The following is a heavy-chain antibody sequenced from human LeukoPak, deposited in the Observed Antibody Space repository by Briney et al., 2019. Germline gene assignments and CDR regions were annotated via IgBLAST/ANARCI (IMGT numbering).Heavy chain of an antibody. Sequence: GGSLRLSCAGSGFTFSNYWMHWARQAPGKGLVWVSRINSDGINTSYADSVKGRFTISRDNAKNTLNLQMNSLRAEDTAVYYCARDLGQYYDTSDNWFDPWGQGTLVTVSS. J-gene: IGHJ5*02. CDR3: ARDLGQYYDTSDNWFDP. V-gene: IGHV3-74*01. CDR1: GFTFSNYW. CDR2: INSDGINT. D-gene: IGHD3-22*01.